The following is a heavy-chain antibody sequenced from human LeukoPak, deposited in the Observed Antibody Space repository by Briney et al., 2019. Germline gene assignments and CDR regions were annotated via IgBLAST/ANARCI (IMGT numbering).Heavy chain of an antibody. Sequence: GGSLRLSCAASGFTFSSYGMHWVRQAPGKGLEWVAVISYDGSNKYYADSMKGRFTISRDNSKNTLYLQMNSLRAEDTAVYYCARGQRRHTDMAPSFDYWGQGTLVTVSS. J-gene: IGHJ4*02. CDR2: ISYDGSNK. CDR1: GFTFSSYG. CDR3: ARGQRRHTDMAPSFDY. D-gene: IGHD5-18*01. V-gene: IGHV3-30*03.